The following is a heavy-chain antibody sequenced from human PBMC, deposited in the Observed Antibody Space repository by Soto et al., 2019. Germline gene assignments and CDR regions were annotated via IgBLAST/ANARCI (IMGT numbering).Heavy chain of an antibody. CDR3: AHRVLRTVFGLVTTTAIYFDF. Sequence: QITLKESGPTVVKPTETLTLTCTFSGFSLTTSGVGVGWVRQSPGKAPEWLALIYWDDDKRYSTSLKSRLTLTKDTSKNQVVLTMAHVEPADTATYYCAHRVLRTVFGLVTTTAIYFDFWGQGTPVVVSS. CDR1: GFSLTTSGVG. D-gene: IGHD3-3*01. J-gene: IGHJ4*02. V-gene: IGHV2-5*02. CDR2: IYWDDDK.